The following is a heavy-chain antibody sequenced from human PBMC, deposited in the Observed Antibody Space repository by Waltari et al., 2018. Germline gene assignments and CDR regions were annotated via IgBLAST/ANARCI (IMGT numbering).Heavy chain of an antibody. V-gene: IGHV3-53*01. Sequence: EVQLVESGGGLIQPGGSLRLSCAASGFTVSRDFMVCVRQAPGKGLDWVSIIYSGGSTYYADSVKGRFTISRDNSRNTLYLQMNSLRAEDTAIYYCARQVGSKYGDYRHYWGQGTLVTVSS. CDR1: GFTVSRDF. J-gene: IGHJ4*02. CDR3: ARQVGSKYGDYRHY. D-gene: IGHD4-17*01. CDR2: IYSGGST.